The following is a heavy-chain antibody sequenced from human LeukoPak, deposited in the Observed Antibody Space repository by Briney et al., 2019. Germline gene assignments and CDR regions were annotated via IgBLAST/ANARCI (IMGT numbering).Heavy chain of an antibody. D-gene: IGHD3-9*01. CDR3: ARHPRGYYDILTGYFDSYYFDY. CDR1: GGSFSGYY. CDR2: INHSGST. J-gene: IGHJ4*02. Sequence: SETLSLTCAVYGGSFSGYYWSWIRQPPGKGLEWIGEINHSGSTNYNPSLKSRVTISVDTSKNQFSLKLSSVTAADTAVYYCARHPRGYYDILTGYFDSYYFDYWGQGTLVTVSS. V-gene: IGHV4-34*01.